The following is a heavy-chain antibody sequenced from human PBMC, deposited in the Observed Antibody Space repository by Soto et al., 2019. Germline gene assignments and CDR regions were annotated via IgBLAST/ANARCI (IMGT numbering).Heavy chain of an antibody. J-gene: IGHJ5*02. D-gene: IGHD6-19*01. CDR2: IIPIFGTA. CDR1: GGTFSSYA. CDR3: ARDGYLRNSVDGEYNWFGP. Sequence: QVQLVQSGAEVKKPGSSVKVSCKASGGTFSSYAISWVRQAPGQGLEWMGGIIPIFGTANYAQKFQGRVTITADESTSTAYMELSSLRSEDTAVYYCARDGYLRNSVDGEYNWFGPWGQGTLVTVSS. V-gene: IGHV1-69*01.